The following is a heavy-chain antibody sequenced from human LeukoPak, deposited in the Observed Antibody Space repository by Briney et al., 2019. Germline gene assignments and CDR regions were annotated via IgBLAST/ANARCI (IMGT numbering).Heavy chain of an antibody. CDR3: ARQYSSWYWFDP. Sequence: ASVKVSCKTSGYTFTGYYMHWVRQAPGQGLEWMGWMNPNSGGSNYAQRFQGRVTMTRDTSIGTAYMELSSLRSDDTAVYYCARQYSSWYWFDPWGQGTLVTVSS. D-gene: IGHD6-13*01. V-gene: IGHV1-2*02. CDR1: GYTFTGYY. CDR2: MNPNSGGS. J-gene: IGHJ5*02.